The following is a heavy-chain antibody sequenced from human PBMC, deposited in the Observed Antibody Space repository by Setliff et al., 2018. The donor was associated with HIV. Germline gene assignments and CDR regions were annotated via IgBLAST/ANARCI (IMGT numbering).Heavy chain of an antibody. CDR1: GGSIRSSNSY. CDR3: AKSVRDTSGYLTFYSDS. D-gene: IGHD3-22*01. CDR2: IYYSGST. Sequence: SETLSLTCTVSGGSIRSSNSYWGWIRQPPGKGLEWIANIYYSGSTYYNPSLKSRVTVSVDTSKNQFSLKLSSVTAADTAVYYCAKSVRDTSGYLTFYSDSWGRGTLVTV. J-gene: IGHJ4*02. V-gene: IGHV4-39*01.